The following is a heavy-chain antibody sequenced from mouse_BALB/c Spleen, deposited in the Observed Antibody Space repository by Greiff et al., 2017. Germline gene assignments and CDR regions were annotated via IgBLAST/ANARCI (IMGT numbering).Heavy chain of an antibody. D-gene: IGHD2-14*01. Sequence: EVQVVESGGGLVQPGGSRKLSCAASGFTFSSFGMHWVRQAPEKGLEWVAYISSGSSTIYYADTVKGRFTISRDNPKNTLFLQMTSLRSEDTAMYYCAREVFDYWGQGTTLTVSS. J-gene: IGHJ2*01. V-gene: IGHV5-17*02. CDR3: AREVFDY. CDR2: ISSGSSTI. CDR1: GFTFSSFG.